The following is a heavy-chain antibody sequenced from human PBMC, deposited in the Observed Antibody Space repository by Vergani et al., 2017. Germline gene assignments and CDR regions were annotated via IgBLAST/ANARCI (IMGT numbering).Heavy chain of an antibody. CDR2: IYTSGST. J-gene: IGHJ5*02. Sequence: QLQLQESGPGLVKPSETLSLTCTVSGGSISSSSYYWGWIRQPPGKGLEWIGYIYTSGSTYYNPSLKSRVTISVDTSKNQFSLKLSSVTAADTAVYYCARSISTRGFDPWGQGTLVTVSS. CDR3: ARSISTRGFDP. CDR1: GGSISSSSYY. D-gene: IGHD3-3*02. V-gene: IGHV4-39*07.